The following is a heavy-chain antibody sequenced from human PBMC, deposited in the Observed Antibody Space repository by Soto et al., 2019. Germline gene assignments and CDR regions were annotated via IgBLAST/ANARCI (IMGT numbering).Heavy chain of an antibody. D-gene: IGHD4-4*01. CDR3: TTTVRVRYCDY. V-gene: IGHV3-23*01. CDR2: ISGSGGST. CDR1: GFTFSSYA. Sequence: GGSLRLSCAASGFTFSSYAMSWVRQAPGKGLEWVSTISGSGGSTYYADSVKGRFTISRDNSKNTLYLQKNSLRAEDTAVYYCTTTVRVRYCDYWGQGTLVTVSS. J-gene: IGHJ4*02.